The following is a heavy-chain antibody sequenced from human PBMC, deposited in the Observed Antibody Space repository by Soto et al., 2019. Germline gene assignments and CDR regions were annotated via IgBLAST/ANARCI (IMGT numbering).Heavy chain of an antibody. CDR2: IYHSGST. Sequence: XTLSLTCAVSGXSLSTGLNRAWMRRPPGKDLEWIGSIYHSGSTYYNLSLKSRVTISSDASKNQISLKLSSFTSAYTALYYFARDWGTGFYQLDSWGQGTLGTVSS. V-gene: IGHV4-38-2*02. CDR1: GXSLSTGLN. D-gene: IGHD2-2*01. J-gene: IGHJ4*02. CDR3: ARDWGTGFYQLDS.